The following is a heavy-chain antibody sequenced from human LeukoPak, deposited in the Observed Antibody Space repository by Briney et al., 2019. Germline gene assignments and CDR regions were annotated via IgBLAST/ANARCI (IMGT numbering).Heavy chain of an antibody. CDR1: GGTFSSYA. D-gene: IGHD3-22*01. CDR3: ARGITMIVVVSPTDGGAFDY. CDR2: IIPIFGTA. V-gene: IGHV1-69*06. J-gene: IGHJ4*02. Sequence: GASVKVSCKASGGTFSSYAISWVRQAPGQGLEWMGGIIPIFGTANYAQKFQGRVTITADKSTSTAYMELRSLRSDDTAVYYCARGITMIVVVSPTDGGAFDYWGQGTLVTVSS.